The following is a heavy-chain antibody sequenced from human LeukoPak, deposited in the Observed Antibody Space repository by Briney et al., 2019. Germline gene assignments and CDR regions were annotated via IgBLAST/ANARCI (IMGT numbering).Heavy chain of an antibody. V-gene: IGHV1-69*13. CDR1: GGTFSSYA. D-gene: IGHD1-1*01. CDR2: IIPIFGTA. J-gene: IGHJ5*02. Sequence: SVKVSCKASGGTFSSYAISWVRQAPGQGLEWMGGIIPIFGTANYAQKFQGRVTITADESTSTAYMELSSLRSEDTAVYYCARQAQLEPRPFPSDPWGQGTLVTVSS. CDR3: ARQAQLEPRPFPSDP.